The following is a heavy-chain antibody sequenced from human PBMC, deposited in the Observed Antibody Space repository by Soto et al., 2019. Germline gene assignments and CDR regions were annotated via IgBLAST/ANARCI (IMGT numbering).Heavy chain of an antibody. D-gene: IGHD6-19*01. CDR2: ISGGDVKT. Sequence: PGGSLRLSCAASGFTFSNYGMSWVRQAPGKGLEWVSSISGGDVKTFYADSVKGRFTISRDNSKNTLYLQMNSLRAEDTAVYFCAKREYSSGRRHFAYWGQGTLVTVSS. CDR1: GFTFSNYG. CDR3: AKREYSSGRRHFAY. J-gene: IGHJ4*02. V-gene: IGHV3-23*01.